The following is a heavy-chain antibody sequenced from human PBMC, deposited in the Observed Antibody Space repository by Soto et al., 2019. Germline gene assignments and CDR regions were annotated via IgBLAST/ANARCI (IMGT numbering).Heavy chain of an antibody. V-gene: IGHV3-53*01. CDR2: IYSGGNT. Sequence: LRLSCAASGFTVSSNYMGWVRQAPGKGLEWVSIIYSGGNTNYADSVKGRFTISRDTSKNTLHLQMNSLRAEDTAVYYCAGGPYCAGVCYRFDYWGHGTLVTVSS. CDR3: AGGPYCAGVCYRFDY. J-gene: IGHJ4*01. CDR1: GFTVSSNY. D-gene: IGHD2-21*02.